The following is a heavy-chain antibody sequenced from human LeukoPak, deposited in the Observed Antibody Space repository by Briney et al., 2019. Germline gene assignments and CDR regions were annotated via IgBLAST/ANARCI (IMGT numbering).Heavy chain of an antibody. CDR3: ARALRVATIFDY. CDR1: GGSISSYY. Sequence: SETLSLTCTVSGGSISSYYWSWIRQHPGKGLEWIGYIYYSGSTNYNPSLKSRVTISVDTSKNQFSLKLSSVTAADTAVYYCARALRVATIFDYWGQGTLVTVSS. V-gene: IGHV4-59*01. CDR2: IYYSGST. D-gene: IGHD5-12*01. J-gene: IGHJ4*02.